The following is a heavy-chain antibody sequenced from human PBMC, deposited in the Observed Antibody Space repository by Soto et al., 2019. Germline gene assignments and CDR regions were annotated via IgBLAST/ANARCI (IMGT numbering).Heavy chain of an antibody. CDR1: GGSFSGYY. CDR2: INHSGST. J-gene: IGHJ4*02. CDR3: ARGDGDYVAFDY. Sequence: QVQLQQWGAGLLKPSETLSLTCAVYGGSFSGYYWSWIRQPPGKGLEWIGEINHSGSTNYNPSLKSRVTISVDTSKNQFSLTLSSVTAADTAVYYCARGDGDYVAFDYWGQGTLVTVSS. D-gene: IGHD4-17*01. V-gene: IGHV4-34*01.